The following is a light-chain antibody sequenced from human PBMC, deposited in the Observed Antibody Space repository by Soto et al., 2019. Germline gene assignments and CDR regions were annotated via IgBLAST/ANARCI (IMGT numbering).Light chain of an antibody. CDR1: SSNIGGNS. V-gene: IGLV1-51*01. CDR2: DDT. CDR3: GSWDSSLSAYV. Sequence: QSVMAQPPSVSAAPGKKVTISCSGSSSNIGGNSVSWYQQLPGTAPTLLIYDDTKRPSGIPDRFSGSKSGTSATLGITEYHTGDEADYYCGSWDSSLSAYVVGMGTKV. J-gene: IGLJ1*01.